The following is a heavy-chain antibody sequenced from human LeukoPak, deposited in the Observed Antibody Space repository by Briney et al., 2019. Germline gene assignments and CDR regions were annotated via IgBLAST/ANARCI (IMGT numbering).Heavy chain of an antibody. CDR1: GFTFSSYG. CDR3: PKSGREAVAAPWNYYYSYMDV. D-gene: IGHD6-19*01. Sequence: GGSLRLSCAASGFTFSSYGMHWVRQAPGKGLEWVAVIWYDGSNKYYADSVKGRFTISRDTSKNTLYLQMNSLRAEDTAVYYCPKSGREAVAAPWNYYYSYMDVWGKGTTVTVSS. J-gene: IGHJ6*03. V-gene: IGHV3-33*06. CDR2: IWYDGSNK.